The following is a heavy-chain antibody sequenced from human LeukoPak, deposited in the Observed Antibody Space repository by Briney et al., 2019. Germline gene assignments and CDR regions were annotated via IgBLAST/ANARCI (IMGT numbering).Heavy chain of an antibody. D-gene: IGHD3-3*01. CDR3: ARGGFGVVIIRNHFGY. J-gene: IGHJ4*02. CDR2: IYYSGST. V-gene: IGHV4-30-4*08. Sequence: ASETLSLTCTVSGGSISSGDYYWSWIRQPPGKGLEWIGYIYYSGSTYYNPSLRSRATISVDTSKNQFSLKLSSVTAGDTGVYYCARGGFGVVIIRNHFGYWGQGTLVTVSS. CDR1: GGSISSGDYY.